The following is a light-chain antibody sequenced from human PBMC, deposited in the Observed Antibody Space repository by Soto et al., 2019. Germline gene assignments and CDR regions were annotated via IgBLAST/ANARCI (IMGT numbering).Light chain of an antibody. V-gene: IGLV1-47*02. J-gene: IGLJ1*01. CDR3: AAWDDSRSGYV. CDR1: SFNIGSNS. CDR2: NNN. Sequence: QAVVTQPPSASGTPGQRVTISCSGSSFNIGSNSVYWYQQLPGTAPKLLIYNNNQRPSGVPDRFSGSKSDTSASLAISGLRSEDEADYYCAAWDDSRSGYVFGSGTKLTVL.